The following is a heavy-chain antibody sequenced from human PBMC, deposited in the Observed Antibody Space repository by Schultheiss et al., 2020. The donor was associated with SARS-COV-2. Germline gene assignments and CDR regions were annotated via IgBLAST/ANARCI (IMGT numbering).Heavy chain of an antibody. Sequence: SETLSLTCTVSGGSISSYYWSWIRQPPGKGLEWIGSIYHSGSTHYNPSLKSRVTISVDTSKNQFSLKLSSVTAADTAVYYCAREPSYSSGGMDVWGQGTTVTVSS. J-gene: IGHJ6*02. V-gene: IGHV4-59*01. CDR3: AREPSYSSGGMDV. D-gene: IGHD6-19*01. CDR2: IYHSGST. CDR1: GGSISSYY.